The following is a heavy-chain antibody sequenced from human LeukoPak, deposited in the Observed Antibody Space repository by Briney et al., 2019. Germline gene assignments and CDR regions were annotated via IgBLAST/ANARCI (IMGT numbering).Heavy chain of an antibody. CDR2: IYYSGST. CDR1: GGSISSYY. D-gene: IGHD2/OR15-2a*01. CDR3: ARTIIAYYFDY. J-gene: IGHJ4*02. V-gene: IGHV4-59*01. Sequence: SETLSLTCTVSGGSISSYYWSWIRQPPGKGLEWIGYIYYSGSTNYSPSLKSRVTISVDTSKNQFSLKLSSVTAADTAVYYCARTIIAYYFDYWGQGTLVTVSS.